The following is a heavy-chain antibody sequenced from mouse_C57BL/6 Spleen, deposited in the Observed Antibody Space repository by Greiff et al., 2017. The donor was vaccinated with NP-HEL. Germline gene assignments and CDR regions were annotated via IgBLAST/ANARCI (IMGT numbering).Heavy chain of an antibody. Sequence: VQLQQSGPELVKPGASVKISCKASGYAFSSSWMNWVKQRPGKGLEWIGRIYPGDGDTNYNGKFKGKATLTADKSSSPAYMQLSSLTSEDSAVYFCARVGRDYWGQGTTLTVSS. CDR1: GYAFSSSW. D-gene: IGHD4-1*01. CDR3: ARVGRDY. V-gene: IGHV1-82*01. CDR2: IYPGDGDT. J-gene: IGHJ2*01.